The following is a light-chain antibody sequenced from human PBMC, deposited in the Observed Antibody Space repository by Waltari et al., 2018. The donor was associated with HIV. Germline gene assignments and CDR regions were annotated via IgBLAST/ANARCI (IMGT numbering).Light chain of an antibody. V-gene: IGLV3-1*01. Sequence: SYELTQPPSVSVSPGQTASIPCSGDKLGIKYTCWYQQKPGQSPVLVIYKDGKRPSGNPGRFAGFNAGNTATLTSSGTQAMDEADYYCQAWDSDTPKVFGGGTKLTVL. CDR1: KLGIKY. CDR3: QAWDSDTPKV. CDR2: KDG. J-gene: IGLJ2*01.